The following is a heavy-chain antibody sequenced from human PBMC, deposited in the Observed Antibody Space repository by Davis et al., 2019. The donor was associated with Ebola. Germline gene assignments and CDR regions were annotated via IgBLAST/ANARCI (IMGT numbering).Heavy chain of an antibody. CDR3: ARGRVGATGDY. V-gene: IGHV1-8*02. D-gene: IGHD1-26*01. CDR1: GGTFSSYA. J-gene: IGHJ4*02. CDR2: MNPNSGNT. Sequence: ASVKVSCKASGGTFSSYAISWVRQAPGQGLEWMGWMNPNSGNTGYAQKFQGRVTMTSNTSISTAYMELSSLRSEDTAVYYCARGRVGATGDYWGQGTLVTVSS.